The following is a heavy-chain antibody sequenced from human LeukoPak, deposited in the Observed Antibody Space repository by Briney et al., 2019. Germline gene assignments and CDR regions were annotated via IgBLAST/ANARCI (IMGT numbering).Heavy chain of an antibody. V-gene: IGHV4-61*02. CDR1: GGSISSGSYN. J-gene: IGHJ3*02. D-gene: IGHD3-22*01. CDR2: IYTSGST. Sequence: SETLSLTCTVSGGSISSGSYNWSWIRQPAGKGLEWIGRIYTSGSTNYNPSLKSRVTISVDTSKNQFSLKLSSVTAADTAVYYCARDTYYYDSSGYPDAFDIWAKGQWSPSLQ. CDR3: ARDTYYYDSSGYPDAFDI.